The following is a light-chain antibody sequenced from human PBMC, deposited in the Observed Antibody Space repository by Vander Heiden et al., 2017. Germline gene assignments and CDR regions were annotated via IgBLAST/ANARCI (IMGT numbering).Light chain of an antibody. CDR2: DAS. CDR1: QSVDTY. V-gene: IGKV3-11*01. CDR3: QQRRHWPVT. J-gene: IGKJ4*01. Sequence: ETVLTQSPATLSLSPGDRATPSCRASQSVDTYLAWYQHKPGQAPRLLIYDASNRATGIPARFSGSGSGTDFTLTISSLEAEDFAVYYCQQRRHWPVTFGGGTKVEIK.